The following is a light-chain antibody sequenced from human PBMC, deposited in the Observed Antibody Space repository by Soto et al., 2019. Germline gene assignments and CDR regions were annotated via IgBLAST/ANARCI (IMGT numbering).Light chain of an antibody. CDR3: QQYNSYSGGT. J-gene: IGKJ1*01. V-gene: IGKV1-5*01. CDR1: QSISSW. CDR2: DAS. Sequence: DIQMTQSPSTLSASVGDRVTITCRASQSISSWLAWYQQKPGKAPKLLIYDASSLESGVPSRFSGSGSGTEFTLTISSLQPNDFATYYGQQYNSYSGGTFGQGTNVEIK.